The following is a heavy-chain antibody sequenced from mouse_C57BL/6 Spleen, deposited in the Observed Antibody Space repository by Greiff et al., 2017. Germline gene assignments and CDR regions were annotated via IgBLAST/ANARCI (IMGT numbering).Heavy chain of an antibody. CDR2: ISSGSSTI. CDR3: ARPTVAAYYAMDY. D-gene: IGHD1-1*01. CDR1: GFTFSDYG. Sequence: DVHLVESGGGLVKPGGSLKLSCAASGFTFSDYGMHWVRQAPEKGLEWVAYISSGSSTIEYAYTVKGRFTISRDNAENTLFLQLTSLRSEDTAMYYCARPTVAAYYAMDYWGQGTSVTVSS. V-gene: IGHV5-17*01. J-gene: IGHJ4*01.